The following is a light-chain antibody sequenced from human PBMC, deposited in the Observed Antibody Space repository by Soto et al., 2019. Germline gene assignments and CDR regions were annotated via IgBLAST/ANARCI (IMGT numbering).Light chain of an antibody. CDR3: QQYDNWTWT. Sequence: EIVMTQSPATLSVSPGQRVTLSCRASQSVNTNLAWYQHIRGQAPRLLIYGAATRATGIPARFSGTGSGTEFTLTIGSLQSEDFAVYYCQQYDNWTWTFGQGT. CDR1: QSVNTN. V-gene: IGKV3-15*01. J-gene: IGKJ1*01. CDR2: GAA.